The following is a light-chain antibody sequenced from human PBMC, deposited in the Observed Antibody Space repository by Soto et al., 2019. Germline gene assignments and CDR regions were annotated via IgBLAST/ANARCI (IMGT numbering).Light chain of an antibody. J-gene: IGLJ1*01. Sequence: QSVLTQPPSVSATPGQTVTIAWSGSNSNIGNNYVSWYQQLPGTAPKLLIYDNNKRPSEIPDRFSGSKSGPSATLGITGLQTGDEADYYCGTWDSSLSAGVFGTGTKLTVL. CDR2: DNN. V-gene: IGLV1-51*01. CDR3: GTWDSSLSAGV. CDR1: NSNIGNNY.